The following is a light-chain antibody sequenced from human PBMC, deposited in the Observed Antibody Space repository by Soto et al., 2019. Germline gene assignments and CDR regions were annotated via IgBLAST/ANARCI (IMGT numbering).Light chain of an antibody. CDR2: SAS. Sequence: DIQMTQSPSSLSASVGDRVTITCRATQGISNYLAWYQQKPGKAPKLLIYSASTLQSWIPSRFSGRGSGTDFPLTISSLLPEDVAIYFCQKYNSAPQGTFGQGTKVEIK. CDR1: QGISNY. V-gene: IGKV1-27*01. J-gene: IGKJ1*01. CDR3: QKYNSAPQGT.